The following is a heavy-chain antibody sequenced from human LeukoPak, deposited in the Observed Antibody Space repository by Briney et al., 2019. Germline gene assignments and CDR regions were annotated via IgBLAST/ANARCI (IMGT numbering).Heavy chain of an antibody. CDR2: ISSSSSYI. Sequence: PGGSLRLSCAASGFTFSSYSMNWVRQAPGKGLEWVSSISSSSSYIYYADSVKGRFTISRDNAKNSLYLQMNNLRAEDTAVYYCARVAREQWLVAFQHWGQGTLVTVSS. V-gene: IGHV3-21*01. J-gene: IGHJ1*01. D-gene: IGHD6-19*01. CDR3: ARVAREQWLVAFQH. CDR1: GFTFSSYS.